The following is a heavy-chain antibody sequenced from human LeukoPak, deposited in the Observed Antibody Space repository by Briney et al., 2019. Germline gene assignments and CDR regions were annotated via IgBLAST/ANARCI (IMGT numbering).Heavy chain of an antibody. V-gene: IGHV4-59*08. D-gene: IGHD6-13*01. CDR2: IYYSGST. J-gene: IGHJ5*02. Sequence: SETLSLTCTVSGGSISSYYWSWIRQPPGKGLEGIGYIYYSGSTNYNPSLKSRVTISLDTSKNQFSLKLSSVTAADTAVYYCARHGGLQYSSSWYNWFDPWGQGTLVTVSS. CDR3: ARHGGLQYSSSWYNWFDP. CDR1: GGSISSYY.